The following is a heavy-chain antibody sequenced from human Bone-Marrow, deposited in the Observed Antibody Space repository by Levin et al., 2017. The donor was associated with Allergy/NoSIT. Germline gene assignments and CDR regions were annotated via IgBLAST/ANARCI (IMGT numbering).Heavy chain of an antibody. CDR2: LSLLLFPS. D-gene: IGHD3-22*01. V-gene: IGHV3-48*01. J-gene: IGHJ2*01. CDR1: GFSFNTYN. CDR3: ARETAYYFDTGGDLRAGWYFDL. Sequence: GLSLRLSCAASGFSFNTYNMHWVRQAPGKGLECFASLSLLLFPSSSSSSFQGRFTISRDNANNSMYLQMNSLRAEDTAVYYCARETAYYFDTGGDLRAGWYFDLWGRGTLVTVSS.